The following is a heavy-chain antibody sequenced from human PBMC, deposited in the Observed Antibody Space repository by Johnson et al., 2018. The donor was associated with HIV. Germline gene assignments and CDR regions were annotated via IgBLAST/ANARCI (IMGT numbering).Heavy chain of an antibody. V-gene: IGHV3-11*04. Sequence: QVQLVESGGGVVRPGGSLRLSCAASGFTFSDYYMSWIRQAPGKGLEWVSYISSSGSTIYYADSVKGRFTISRDNSKNTLYLQMNSLRAEDTAVYYCARVLYYYGSGSYYVRAFDIWGQGTMVTVSS. CDR2: ISSSGSTI. CDR3: ARVLYYYGSGSYYVRAFDI. CDR1: GFTFSDYY. J-gene: IGHJ3*02. D-gene: IGHD3-10*01.